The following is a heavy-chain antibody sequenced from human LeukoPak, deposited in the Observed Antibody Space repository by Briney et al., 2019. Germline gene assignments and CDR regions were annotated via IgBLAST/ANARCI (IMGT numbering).Heavy chain of an antibody. D-gene: IGHD2-2*01. Sequence: PSETLSLTCAVYGGSFSGYYWSWIRQPPGKGLEWIGEINHSRSTNYNPSLKSRVTISVDTSKNQFSLKLSSVTAADTAVYYCARGPPHIVVVPAAQGYFQHWGQGTLVTVSS. J-gene: IGHJ1*01. CDR2: INHSRST. V-gene: IGHV4-34*01. CDR3: ARGPPHIVVVPAAQGYFQH. CDR1: GGSFSGYY.